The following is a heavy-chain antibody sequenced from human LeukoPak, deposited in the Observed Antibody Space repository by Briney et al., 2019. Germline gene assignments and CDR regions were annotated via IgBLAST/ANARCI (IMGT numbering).Heavy chain of an antibody. J-gene: IGHJ4*02. D-gene: IGHD3-10*01. CDR2: IYPGDSDT. V-gene: IGHV5-51*01. CDR3: ARTYLPGYASGSYMDY. Sequence: GESLKISCKGSGYSFTSYWIGWVRQMPGKGLEWMGIIYPGDSDTRYSPSFQGQVTISADKSISTAYLQWSSLRASDTAMYYCARTYLPGYASGSYMDYWGQGTLVTVSS. CDR1: GYSFTSYW.